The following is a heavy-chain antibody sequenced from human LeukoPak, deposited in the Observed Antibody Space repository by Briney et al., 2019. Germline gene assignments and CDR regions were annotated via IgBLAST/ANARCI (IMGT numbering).Heavy chain of an antibody. CDR2: IYYSGST. CDR3: ARGVSQYYYYIDV. J-gene: IGHJ6*03. CDR1: GGSISSSSYY. V-gene: IGHV4-39*07. Sequence: SETLSLTCTVPGGSISSSSYYWGWIRQPPGKGLEWIGRIYYSGSTYYNPSLKSRVTISVDKSKNQFSLNLSSVTAADMGVYYCARGVSQYYYYIDVWAKGTRVSISS.